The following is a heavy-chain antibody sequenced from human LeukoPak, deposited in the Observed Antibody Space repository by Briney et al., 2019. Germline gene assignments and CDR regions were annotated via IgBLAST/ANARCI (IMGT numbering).Heavy chain of an antibody. CDR2: INHSGST. CDR1: GGSFSGYY. D-gene: IGHD5-18*01. V-gene: IGHV4-34*01. CDR3: ARAQCSYGQDY. J-gene: IGHJ4*02. Sequence: SETLSLTCAVYGGSFSGYYWSWIRQPPGKGLEWIGEINHSGSTNYNPSLKSRVTISVDTSKNQFSLKLSSVTAADTAVYYCARAQCSYGQDYWGQGTLVTVSS.